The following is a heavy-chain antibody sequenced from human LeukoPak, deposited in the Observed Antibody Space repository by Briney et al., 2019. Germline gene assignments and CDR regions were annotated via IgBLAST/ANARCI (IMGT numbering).Heavy chain of an antibody. J-gene: IGHJ4*02. V-gene: IGHV3-23*01. D-gene: IGHD3-10*01. CDR1: GFTFSSYG. Sequence: GGSLRLSCAASGFTFSSYGMSWVRQAPGKGLEWVSAISTGGGSTYYADSVKGRFTISRDNSKNTLYLQMNSLRAEDTAVYYCAKGHHYGSGSYWVWGQGTLVTVSS. CDR3: AKGHHYGSGSYWV. CDR2: ISTGGGST.